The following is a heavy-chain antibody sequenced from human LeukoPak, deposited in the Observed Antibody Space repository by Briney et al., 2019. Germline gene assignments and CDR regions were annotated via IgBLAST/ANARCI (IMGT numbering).Heavy chain of an antibody. CDR1: GFTFSSYS. CDR2: ISSSSSTI. D-gene: IGHD6-19*01. CDR3: ARENVAGTDYYYGMDV. V-gene: IGHV3-48*01. J-gene: IGHJ6*02. Sequence: GGSLRLACAASGFTFSSYSMNWVRQAPGKGLEWVSYISSSSSTIYYADSVKGRFTISRDNAKNSLYLQMNSLRAEDTAVYYCARENVAGTDYYYGMDVWGQGTTVTVSS.